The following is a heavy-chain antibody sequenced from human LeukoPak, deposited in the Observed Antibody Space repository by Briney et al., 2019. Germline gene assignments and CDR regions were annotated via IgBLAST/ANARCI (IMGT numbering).Heavy chain of an antibody. CDR3: ASPHSSGWYRRNDY. Sequence: GSLRLSCAASGFTFSNYSMNWVRQAPGKGLEWVSSISSSSSYIYYADSVKGRFTISRDNSKNTLYLQMNSLRAEDTAVYYCASPHSSGWYRRNDYWGQGTLVTVSS. CDR1: GFTFSNYS. CDR2: ISSSSSYI. J-gene: IGHJ4*02. V-gene: IGHV3-21*04. D-gene: IGHD6-19*01.